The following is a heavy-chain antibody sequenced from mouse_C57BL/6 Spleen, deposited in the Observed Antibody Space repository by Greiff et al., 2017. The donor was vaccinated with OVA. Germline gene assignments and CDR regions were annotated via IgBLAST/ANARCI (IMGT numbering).Heavy chain of an antibody. V-gene: IGHV1-54*01. Sequence: QVQLKQSGAELVRPGTSVKVSCKASGYAFTNYLIEWVKQRPGQGLEWIGVINPGSGGTNYNEKFKGKATLTADKSSSTAYMQLSSVTSEDSAVYFCASIYYEYDAPFAYWGQGTLVTVSA. D-gene: IGHD2-4*01. CDR3: ASIYYEYDAPFAY. CDR1: GYAFTNYL. CDR2: INPGSGGT. J-gene: IGHJ3*01.